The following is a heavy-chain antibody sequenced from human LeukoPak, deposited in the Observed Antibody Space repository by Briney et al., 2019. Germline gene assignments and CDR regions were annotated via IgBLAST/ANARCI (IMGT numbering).Heavy chain of an antibody. CDR2: ISGSGGST. CDR3: AKGRGYCTGGSCYSDY. CDR1: GFTFSSYA. V-gene: IGHV3-23*01. J-gene: IGHJ4*02. D-gene: IGHD2-15*01. Sequence: PGGSLRLSCAASGFTFSSYAMNWVRQAPGKGLEWVSIISGSGGSTNYADSVTGRFTISRDNSKNTLYLQMNSLRAEDTAVYYCAKGRGYCTGGSCYSDYWGQGTLVTVSS.